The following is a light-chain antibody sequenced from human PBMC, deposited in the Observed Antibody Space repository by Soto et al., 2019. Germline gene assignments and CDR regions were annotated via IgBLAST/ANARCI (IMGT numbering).Light chain of an antibody. CDR2: GNS. V-gene: IGLV1-40*01. Sequence: QSVLTQPPSVSGSPGQRVTISCTGSSSNIGAGYDVHWYQQLPGTAPKLLIYGNSNRPSGVPDRFSGSKSGTSASLATTGLQAEDEADYYCQSYYTSLSGWVFGGGTKLTVL. CDR1: SSNIGAGYD. CDR3: QSYYTSLSGWV. J-gene: IGLJ3*02.